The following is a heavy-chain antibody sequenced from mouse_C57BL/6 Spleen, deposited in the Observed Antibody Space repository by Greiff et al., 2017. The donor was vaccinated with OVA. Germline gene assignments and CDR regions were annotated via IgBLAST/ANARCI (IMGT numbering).Heavy chain of an antibody. CDR2: IDPANGNT. D-gene: IGHD4-1*01. CDR3: DRKGLGRRDYYAMDN. Sequence: VQLKESVAELVRPGASVKLSCTASGFNIKNTYMHWVKQRPEQGLEWIGRIDPANGNTKYAPKFQGKATITADTSANTAYLQLSSLTSEDTAIYYSDRKGLGRRDYYAMDNWGQGTSVTVSS. V-gene: IGHV14-3*01. J-gene: IGHJ4*01. CDR1: GFNIKNTY.